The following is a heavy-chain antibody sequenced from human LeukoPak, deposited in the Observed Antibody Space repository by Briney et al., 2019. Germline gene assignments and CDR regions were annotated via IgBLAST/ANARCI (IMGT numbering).Heavy chain of an antibody. CDR2: ISYDGSNK. CDR3: AKGDILTGPPLGAFDI. V-gene: IGHV3-30-3*01. Sequence: GGSLRLSCAASGFTFSSYAMHWVRQAPGKGLEWVAVISYDGSNKYYADSVKGRFTISRDNSKNTLYLQMNSLRAEDTAVYYCAKGDILTGPPLGAFDIWGQGTMVTVSS. J-gene: IGHJ3*02. D-gene: IGHD3-9*01. CDR1: GFTFSSYA.